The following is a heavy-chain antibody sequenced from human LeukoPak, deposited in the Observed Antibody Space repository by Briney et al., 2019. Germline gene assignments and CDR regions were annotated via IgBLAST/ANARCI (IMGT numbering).Heavy chain of an antibody. V-gene: IGHV3-49*04. D-gene: IGHD3-3*01. Sequence: GGSLRLSCAASGFTFSSYWMSWVRQAPGKGLEWVGFIRSKAYGGTTEYAASAKGRFTISRDDSKSIAYLQMNSLKTEDTAVYYCTTVGSITIFGVIIRWFDPWGQGTLVTVSS. CDR3: TTVGSITIFGVIIRWFDP. CDR2: IRSKAYGGTT. CDR1: GFTFSSYW. J-gene: IGHJ5*02.